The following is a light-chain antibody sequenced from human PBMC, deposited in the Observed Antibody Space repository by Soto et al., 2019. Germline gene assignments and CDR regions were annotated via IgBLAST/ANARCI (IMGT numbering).Light chain of an antibody. V-gene: IGKV3-20*01. CDR2: GAS. CDR1: QSVSSSY. Sequence: EIVLTQSPGTLSLSPGERATLSCRASQSVSSSYLAWYQQKPGQAPRLLIYGASSRATGIPDRFSGGGSGTDFTLTISRLEPEDFAVYYCQQYGSSRGTWTFGQGTKVEIK. J-gene: IGKJ1*01. CDR3: QQYGSSRGTWT.